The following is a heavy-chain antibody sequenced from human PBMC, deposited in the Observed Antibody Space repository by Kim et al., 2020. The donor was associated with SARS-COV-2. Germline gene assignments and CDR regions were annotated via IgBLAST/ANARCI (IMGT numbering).Heavy chain of an antibody. D-gene: IGHD1-26*01. V-gene: IGHV3-30*18. CDR1: GFTFSSYG. Sequence: GGSLRLSCAASGFTFSSYGMHWVRQAPGKGLEWVAVISYDGSNKYYADSVKGRFTISRDNSKNTLYLQMNSLRAEDTAVYYCAKDPSHSSSGVRVGATHFDYWGQGTLVTVSS. CDR3: AKDPSHSSSGVRVGATHFDY. J-gene: IGHJ4*02. CDR2: ISYDGSNK.